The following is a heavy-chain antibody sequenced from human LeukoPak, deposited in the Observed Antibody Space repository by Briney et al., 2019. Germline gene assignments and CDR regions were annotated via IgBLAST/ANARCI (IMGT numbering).Heavy chain of an antibody. J-gene: IGHJ3*02. Sequence: ASVKVSCKASGYTFTSYDINWVRQATGQGLEWMGWMNPNSGNTGYAQKFQGRVTLTRNTSISTAYMELSSLRSEDTAVYYCATASTVTTERGSVVRAFDTWGQGTMVTVSS. CDR3: ATASTVTTERGSVVRAFDT. CDR2: MNPNSGNT. D-gene: IGHD4-17*01. CDR1: GYTFTSYD. V-gene: IGHV1-8*01.